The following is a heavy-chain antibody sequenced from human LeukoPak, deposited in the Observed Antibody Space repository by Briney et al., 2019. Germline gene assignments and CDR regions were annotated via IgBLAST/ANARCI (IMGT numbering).Heavy chain of an antibody. D-gene: IGHD3-10*01. J-gene: IGHJ4*02. CDR3: AKDRGKALDY. CDR1: GFTFSSYS. V-gene: IGHV3-23*01. CDR2: ISGSGGST. Sequence: GSLRLSCAVSGFTFSSYSMSWVRQAPGKGLEWVSAISGSGGSTYYADSVNRGTIFSGTNSKNTLYLQMSMLTAEATAVYCCAKDRGKALDYWGQGTLLTVSS.